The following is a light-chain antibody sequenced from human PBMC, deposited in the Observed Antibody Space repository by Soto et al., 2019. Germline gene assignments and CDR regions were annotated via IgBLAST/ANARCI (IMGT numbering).Light chain of an antibody. CDR2: DAS. V-gene: IGKV1-5*01. CDR1: QSISSW. Sequence: DIQMTQSPSTLSASVGDRVTITCRASQSISSWLAWYQQKPGKAPKLLIYDASSLESGVTSRFSGSGSGTEFTLTISSLQPDDFATYYCQKYNSYSWTFGQGTKVESK. J-gene: IGKJ1*01. CDR3: QKYNSYSWT.